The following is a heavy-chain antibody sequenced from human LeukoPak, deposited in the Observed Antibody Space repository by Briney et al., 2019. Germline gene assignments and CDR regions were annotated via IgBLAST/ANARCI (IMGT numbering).Heavy chain of an antibody. V-gene: IGHV3-66*04. CDR2: IYSGGST. CDR3: ARPLLPGIAAAALDY. CDR1: GFTVSSNY. J-gene: IGHJ4*02. D-gene: IGHD6-13*01. Sequence: GGSLRLSCAASGFTVSSNYMSWVRQAPGKGLEWVSVIYSGGSTYYADSVKGRFTISRDNSKNTLYLQMNSLRAEDTAVYYCARPLLPGIAAAALDYWGQGTLVTVSS.